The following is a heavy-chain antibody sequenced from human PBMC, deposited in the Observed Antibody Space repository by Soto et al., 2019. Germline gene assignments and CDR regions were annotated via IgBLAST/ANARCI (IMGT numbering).Heavy chain of an antibody. D-gene: IGHD1-7*01. CDR2: TYYRSKWYN. Sequence: PSQTLSLACAISGDSVSSNSAAWNWIRQSPSRGLEWLGRTYYRSKWYNDYAVSVKSRITINPDTSKNQFSLQLNSVTPEDTALYYCARDPWGITGTTISYYYGMDVWGQGTTVTVSS. CDR1: GDSVSSNSAA. J-gene: IGHJ6*02. CDR3: ARDPWGITGTTISYYYGMDV. V-gene: IGHV6-1*01.